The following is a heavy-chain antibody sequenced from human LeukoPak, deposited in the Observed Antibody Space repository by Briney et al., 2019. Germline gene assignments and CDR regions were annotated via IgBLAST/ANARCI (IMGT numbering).Heavy chain of an antibody. CDR3: ARGRKGRGIVVVITSSFDY. CDR1: GYTFTGYY. D-gene: IGHD3-22*01. CDR2: INPNSGGT. Sequence: ASVKISCKASGYTFTGYYMHWVRQAPGQGLEWMGWINPNSGGTNYAQKFQGRVTMTRDTSISTAYMELSRLRSDDTAVYYCARGRKGRGIVVVITSSFDYWGQGTLVTVSS. J-gene: IGHJ4*02. V-gene: IGHV1-2*02.